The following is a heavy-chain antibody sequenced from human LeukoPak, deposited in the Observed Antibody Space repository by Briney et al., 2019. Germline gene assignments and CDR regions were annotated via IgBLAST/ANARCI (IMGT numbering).Heavy chain of an antibody. J-gene: IGHJ4*02. CDR1: GGSISSSNW. V-gene: IGHV4-4*02. CDR3: ARDMRSSGYFAYFDY. D-gene: IGHD3-22*01. CDR2: IYHSGST. Sequence: PSETLSLTCAVSGGSISSSNWWSWVRQPPGKGLEWIGEIYHSGSTNYNPSLKSRVTMSVDTSKNQFSLKLSSVTAADTAVYYCARDMRSSGYFAYFDYWGQGTLGTVSS.